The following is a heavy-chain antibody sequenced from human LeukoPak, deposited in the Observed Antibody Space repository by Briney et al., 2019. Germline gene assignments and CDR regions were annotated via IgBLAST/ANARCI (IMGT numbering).Heavy chain of an antibody. CDR1: GGSISSYY. D-gene: IGHD6-13*01. V-gene: IGHV4-59*01. J-gene: IGHJ5*02. Sequence: PSETLSLTCTVSGGSISSYYWSWIRQPPGKGLEWIGYIYYSGSTNYNPSLKSRVTISVDTSKNQFSLKLSSVTAADTAVYYCAREGGSLSLSSSQNWFDPWGQGTLVTVSS. CDR3: AREGGSLSLSSSQNWFDP. CDR2: IYYSGST.